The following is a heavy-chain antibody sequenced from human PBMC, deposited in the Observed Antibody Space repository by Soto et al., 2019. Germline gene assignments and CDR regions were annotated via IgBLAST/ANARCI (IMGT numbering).Heavy chain of an antibody. CDR2: IHSSGRS. CDR3: ARDAHFHP. Sequence: QVRLRESGPQVVKPSATLSLNCNVSGGAFRGYFWSWIRQSPGKGLEWIGNIHSSGRSNYNPSFKSRVSMSIDPSKNHFSVMLTSVNPADTAVYYCARDAHFHPWGQGILVPVSS. CDR1: GGAFRGYF. V-gene: IGHV4-59*01. J-gene: IGHJ5*02.